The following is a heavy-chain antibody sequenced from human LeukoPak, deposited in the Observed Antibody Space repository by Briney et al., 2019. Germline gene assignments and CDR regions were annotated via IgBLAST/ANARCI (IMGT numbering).Heavy chain of an antibody. D-gene: IGHD1-1*01. CDR2: ISGSGGST. V-gene: IGHV3-23*01. Sequence: PGGSLRLSCAVSGFTFSTYAMSWVRQAPGKGGEWVSAISGSGGSTYYADSVKGRVTISRDNSKITLYLQMNSLRAEDTAVYYCAIGSPGFDYWGQGTLVTVSS. CDR3: AIGSPGFDY. CDR1: GFTFSTYA. J-gene: IGHJ4*02.